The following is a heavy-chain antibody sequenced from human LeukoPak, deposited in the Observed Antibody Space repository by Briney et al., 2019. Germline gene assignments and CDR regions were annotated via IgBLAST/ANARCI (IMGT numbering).Heavy chain of an antibody. D-gene: IGHD4-23*01. CDR3: ARYLDYGGNSRVFQH. J-gene: IGHJ1*01. V-gene: IGHV4-39*07. CDR1: GGSISSSSYY. Sequence: SETLSLTCTVSGGSISSSSYYWTWIRQPPGKGLEWIGEINHGGSTNYNPSLKSRVTISIDTSKNQFSLKLSSVTAADTAVYYCARYLDYGGNSRVFQHWGQGTLVTVSS. CDR2: INHGGST.